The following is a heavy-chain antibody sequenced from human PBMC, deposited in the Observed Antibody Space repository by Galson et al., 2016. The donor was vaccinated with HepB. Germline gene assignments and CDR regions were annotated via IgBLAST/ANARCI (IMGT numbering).Heavy chain of an antibody. CDR1: GYTFTSYG. CDR3: ARGSGVVTAI. V-gene: IGHV1-18*01. J-gene: IGHJ4*02. Sequence: SVKVSCRASGYTFTSYGISWVRQAPGQGLEWMGWISAYNGNTIYAKKLQGRVTMTTDTSTSTAYMELRSLRSEDTAVCDCARGSGVVTAIWGQGTLVTVSS. CDR2: ISAYNGNT. D-gene: IGHD2-21*02.